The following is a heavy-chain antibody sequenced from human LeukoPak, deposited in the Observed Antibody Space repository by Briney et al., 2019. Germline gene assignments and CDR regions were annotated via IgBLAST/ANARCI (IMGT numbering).Heavy chain of an antibody. J-gene: IGHJ4*03. V-gene: IGHV4-34*01. CDR3: SRVPTISESGYFDY. CDR2: ISHRGDT. D-gene: IGHD5-24*01. CDR1: GGSFSAYN. Sequence: PSETLSLTCAVYGGSFSAYNWSWIRQSPGKGLEWIAEISHRGDTNYNPSVKSRVSISVHTSKSQFSLKVASLTAADTAVYYCSRVPTISESGYFDYWGQGTLVTVSS.